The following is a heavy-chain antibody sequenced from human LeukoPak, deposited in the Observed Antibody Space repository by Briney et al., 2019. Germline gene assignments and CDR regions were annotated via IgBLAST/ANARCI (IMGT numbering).Heavy chain of an antibody. Sequence: GGSLRLSCAASGFTFSSYSMNWVREAPGKGLEWVSSISSSSSYIYYADSVKGRFTISRDNAKNSLYLQMNSLRAEDTAVYYCVRATTVTSYYYYYYGMDVWGQGTTVTVSS. D-gene: IGHD4-17*01. CDR1: GFTFSSYS. CDR2: ISSSSSYI. CDR3: VRATTVTSYYYYYYGMDV. V-gene: IGHV3-21*01. J-gene: IGHJ6*02.